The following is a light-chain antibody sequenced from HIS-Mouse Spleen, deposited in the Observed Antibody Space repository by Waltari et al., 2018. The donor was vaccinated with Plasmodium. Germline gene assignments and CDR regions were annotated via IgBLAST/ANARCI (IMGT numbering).Light chain of an antibody. V-gene: IGLV2-23*01. Sequence: QSALTQPASVSGSPGQSITISCTGTSSDVGSYNLVSWYQQHPGKAPKLMIYEGSKRPSGGFNRVSGSKSGNTASLTISGLQAEDEADYYCCSYAGSSTWVFGGGTKLTVL. CDR3: CSYAGSSTWV. CDR2: EGS. CDR1: SSDVGSYNL. J-gene: IGLJ3*02.